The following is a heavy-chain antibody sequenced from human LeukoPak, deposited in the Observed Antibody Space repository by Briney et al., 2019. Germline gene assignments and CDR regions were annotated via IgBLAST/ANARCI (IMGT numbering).Heavy chain of an antibody. CDR3: AKDYYYDSSGYSHLFDY. CDR1: GFTFSNSW. Sequence: PGGSLRLSCAASGFTFSNSWMHWVRQAPGKGLVWVSRISSGGSTTSYADSVKGRFTISRDSAKNTLYLQMSSLRAEDTAVYYCAKDYYYDSSGYSHLFDYWGQGTLVTVSS. D-gene: IGHD3-22*01. CDR2: ISSGGSTT. V-gene: IGHV3-74*01. J-gene: IGHJ4*02.